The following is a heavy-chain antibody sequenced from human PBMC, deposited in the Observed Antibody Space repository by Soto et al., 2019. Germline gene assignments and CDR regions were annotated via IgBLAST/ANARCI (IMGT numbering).Heavy chain of an antibody. V-gene: IGHV4-31*03. CDR1: GDSTSRGGYY. D-gene: IGHD4-17*01. Sequence: SETLSLTCRVSGDSTSRGGYYWSWIRQHPGKGLEWIGYIYWSGNTYFNPSLKSRVSISLGTSSNQFSLNLTSVTAADTAVYYCARGAADYGDAFDIWGQGTTVTVSS. CDR3: ARGAADYGDAFDI. CDR2: IYWSGNT. J-gene: IGHJ3*02.